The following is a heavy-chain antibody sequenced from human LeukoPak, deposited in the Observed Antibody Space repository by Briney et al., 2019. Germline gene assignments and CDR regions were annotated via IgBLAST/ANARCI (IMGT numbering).Heavy chain of an antibody. J-gene: IGHJ4*02. CDR2: ISKIGDDT. CDR3: ARHWV. Sequence: GGSLRLSRAASGFTFSDYDMGWVRQAPGKGLEWVSTISKIGDDTYHAVSVRGRSTISRDNTKNTLYLQMNNLRVDDAAVYYCARHWVWGQGSLITVSS. V-gene: IGHV3-23*01. D-gene: IGHD3-16*01. CDR1: GFTFSDYD.